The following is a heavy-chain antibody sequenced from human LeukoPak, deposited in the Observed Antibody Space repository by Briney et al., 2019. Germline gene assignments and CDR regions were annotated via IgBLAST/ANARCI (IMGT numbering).Heavy chain of an antibody. V-gene: IGHV3-23*01. CDR1: GFTFSSFA. CDR3: AKVRYFGPSAFDI. D-gene: IGHD3-9*01. CDR2: ISGSGGST. J-gene: IGHJ3*02. Sequence: PGGSLRLSCAASGFTFSSFAMSWVRQAPGKGLEWVSSISGSGGSTYYADSVKGRFTISRDNSKNTLYLRMNSLRAEDTAVYYCAKVRYFGPSAFDIWGQGTMVTVSS.